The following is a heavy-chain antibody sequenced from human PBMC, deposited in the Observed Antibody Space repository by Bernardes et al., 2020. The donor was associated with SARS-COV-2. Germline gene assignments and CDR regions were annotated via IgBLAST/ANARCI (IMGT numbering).Heavy chain of an antibody. CDR2: TSNGGLEI. CDR1: GFNLAAYD. D-gene: IGHD4-17*01. CDR3: ATENGEWFGS. J-gene: IGHJ5*01. Sequence: GGSLRLSCEASGFNLAAYDIHWVRQAPGKGLEWVALTSNGGLEIDYSDSVKGRFTISRDNSNNTLYLQMNSLRAEDTALYQCATENGEWFGSWGQGTLVTVAS. V-gene: IGHV3-30*03.